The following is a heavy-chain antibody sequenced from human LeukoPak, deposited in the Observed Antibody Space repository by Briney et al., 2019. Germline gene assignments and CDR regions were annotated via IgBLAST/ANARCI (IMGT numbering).Heavy chain of an antibody. CDR3: ARAVEMATIIRSGFDY. V-gene: IGHV4-34*01. Sequence: SETLSLTCAVYGGSFSGYYWSLIRQPPGKGLEWIGESNHSGSTNYNPSLKSRVTISVDTSKNQFSLKLSSVTAADTAVYYCARAVEMATIIRSGFDYWGQGTLVTVSS. J-gene: IGHJ4*02. CDR1: GGSFSGYY. D-gene: IGHD5-24*01. CDR2: SNHSGST.